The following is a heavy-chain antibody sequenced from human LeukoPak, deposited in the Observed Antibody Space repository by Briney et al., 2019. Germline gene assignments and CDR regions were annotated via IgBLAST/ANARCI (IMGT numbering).Heavy chain of an antibody. Sequence: GGSLRLSCAASGFTFNSFALHWVRQTPGKGLEWLAVISHDGNSKHYTNSVKGRFSISRDNSKNTLYLQMNSLRAEDTAVYYCARDPGDAFDIWGQGTMVTVSS. D-gene: IGHD7-27*01. CDR2: ISHDGNSK. CDR1: GFTFNSFA. J-gene: IGHJ3*02. V-gene: IGHV3-30-3*01. CDR3: ARDPGDAFDI.